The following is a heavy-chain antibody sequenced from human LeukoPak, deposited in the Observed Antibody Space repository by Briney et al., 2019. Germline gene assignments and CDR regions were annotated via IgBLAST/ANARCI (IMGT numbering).Heavy chain of an antibody. J-gene: IGHJ4*02. CDR3: ARGTYGSSWQLEHFDY. CDR2: IYYSGST. V-gene: IGHV4-59*01. D-gene: IGHD6-13*01. Sequence: SETLSLTCTVSGRPMSSYYWSWIRQPPGKGLEWIGYIYYSGSTNYNPSLKSRVTISVDTSKNQFSLKLSSVTAADTAVYYCARGTYGSSWQLEHFDYWGQGTLVTVSS. CDR1: GRPMSSYY.